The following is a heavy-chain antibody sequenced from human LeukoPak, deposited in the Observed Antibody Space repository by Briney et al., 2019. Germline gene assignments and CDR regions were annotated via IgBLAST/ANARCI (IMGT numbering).Heavy chain of an antibody. CDR2: IYYSGST. D-gene: IGHD3-10*01. CDR1: GGSISSSSYY. CDR3: ARTNGYGSGSYYALDLYYFDY. V-gene: IGHV4-39*07. Sequence: PSETLSLTCTVSGGSISSSSYYWGWIRQPPGKGLEWIGSIYYSGSTYYNPSLKSRVTISVDTSKNQFSLKLSSVTAADTAVYYCARTNGYGSGSYYALDLYYFDYWGQGTLVTVSS. J-gene: IGHJ4*02.